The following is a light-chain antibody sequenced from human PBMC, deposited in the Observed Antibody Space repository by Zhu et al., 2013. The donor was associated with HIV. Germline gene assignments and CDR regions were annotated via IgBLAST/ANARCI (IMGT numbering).Light chain of an antibody. CDR2: AAS. CDR3: QQYNSYPYT. J-gene: IGKJ2*01. V-gene: IGKV1-9*01. Sequence: IQLTQSPSSLSASLGDKVTITCRASQGVSSYLAWYRQKPGQAPKLLIYAASTLHSGVPSRFSGSGSGTDFTLTISSLQPDDFATYYCQQYNSYPYTFGQGTKLEIK. CDR1: QGVSSY.